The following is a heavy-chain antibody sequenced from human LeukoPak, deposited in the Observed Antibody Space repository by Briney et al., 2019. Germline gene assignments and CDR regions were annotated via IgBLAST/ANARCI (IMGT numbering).Heavy chain of an antibody. CDR2: LYANGST. V-gene: IGHV4-4*07. Sequence: SETLSLTCTVSGGSISSYNWNWIRQPAGRGLEWIGRLYANGSTDYNPSLKSRVTMSVDTSKNQFSLNLSSVTAADTAVYYCARSFTVTTFDSWGQGNLVTVSS. J-gene: IGHJ4*02. CDR1: GGSISSYN. D-gene: IGHD4-17*01. CDR3: ARSFTVTTFDS.